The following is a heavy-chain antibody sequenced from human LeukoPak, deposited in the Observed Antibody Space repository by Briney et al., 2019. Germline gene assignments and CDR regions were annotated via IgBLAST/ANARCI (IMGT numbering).Heavy chain of an antibody. CDR1: GYSISSGYY. CDR3: ARDAYFRNYVLH. CDR2: IYHSGST. Sequence: PSETLSLTCTVSGYSISSGYYWGWIRQPPGKGLEWIGSIYHSGSTNYNPSLKSRVTISVDTSKNQFSLKLSSVTAADTAVYFCARDAYFRNYVLHWGRGTLVTVSS. V-gene: IGHV4-38-2*02. J-gene: IGHJ4*02. D-gene: IGHD4-11*01.